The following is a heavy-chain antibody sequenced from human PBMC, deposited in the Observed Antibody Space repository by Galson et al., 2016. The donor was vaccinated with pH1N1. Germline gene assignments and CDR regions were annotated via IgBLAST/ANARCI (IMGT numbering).Heavy chain of an antibody. Sequence: LSLTCTVSGGSISSYYWKWIRQPAGKGLEWIGRIDASGNTKYNPSLESRVIISVDTSKKQFSLRLRSVTAADTAVYYCARVFPPLPAASISMLRGVMRSYHYHMDVWGKGTAVTVSS. J-gene: IGHJ6*03. CDR3: ARVFPPLPAASISMLRGVMRSYHYHMDV. CDR1: GGSISSYY. V-gene: IGHV4-4*07. CDR2: IDASGNT. D-gene: IGHD3-10*01.